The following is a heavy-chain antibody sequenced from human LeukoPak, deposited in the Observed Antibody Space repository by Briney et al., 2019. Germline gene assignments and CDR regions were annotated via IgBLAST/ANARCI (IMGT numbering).Heavy chain of an antibody. CDR3: AKDFHSSGYYSYYGMDV. Sequence: GGSLRLSCAASGFTFSSYAMSWVRQAPGKGLEWVSAISGSGGSTYYADSVKGRFTISRDNSKNALYLQMNSLRAEDTAVYYCAKDFHSSGYYSYYGMDVWGQGTTVTASS. D-gene: IGHD3-22*01. CDR2: ISGSGGST. V-gene: IGHV3-23*01. CDR1: GFTFSSYA. J-gene: IGHJ6*02.